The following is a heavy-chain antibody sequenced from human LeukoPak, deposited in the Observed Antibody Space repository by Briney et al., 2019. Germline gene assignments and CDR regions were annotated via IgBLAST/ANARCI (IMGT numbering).Heavy chain of an antibody. CDR2: ISDIGSI. D-gene: IGHD2-2*01. CDR1: GGSISSYY. CDR3: ARVNGDQLLYSWFDP. J-gene: IGHJ5*02. V-gene: IGHV4-59*12. Sequence: SETLSLTCTVSGGSISSYYWSWIRQPPGKGLEWIAYISDIGSINYNPSLKSRVTMSVDTSKNQFSLKLSSVTAADTAVYYCARVNGDQLLYSWFDPWGQGTLVTVSS.